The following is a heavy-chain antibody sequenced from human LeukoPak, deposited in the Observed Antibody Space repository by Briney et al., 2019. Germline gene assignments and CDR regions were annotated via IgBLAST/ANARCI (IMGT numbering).Heavy chain of an antibody. D-gene: IGHD1-26*01. CDR2: ISNSGGSPV. CDR1: GFMFSDYY. Sequence: GGSLRLSCAASGFMFSDYYMSWMRQAPGKGLEWVSYISNSGGSPVYNADSVKGRFTISRDNAKNSLYLQMNSLRAEDTAVYYCARVRGSYAFDYWGQGTLVTVSS. J-gene: IGHJ4*02. V-gene: IGHV3-11*01. CDR3: ARVRGSYAFDY.